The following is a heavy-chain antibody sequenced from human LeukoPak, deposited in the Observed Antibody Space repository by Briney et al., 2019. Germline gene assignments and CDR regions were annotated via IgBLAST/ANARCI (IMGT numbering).Heavy chain of an antibody. J-gene: IGHJ4*02. CDR2: IYYSGST. V-gene: IGHV4-39*07. CDR3: ARDRDPSGWYEGY. Sequence: PSETLSLTCTVSGGSISSSSYYWGWIRQPPGKGLEWIGSIYYSGSTYYNPSLKSRVTISVDTSKNQFSLKLSSVTAADTAVYYCARDRDPSGWYEGYWGQGTLVTVSS. D-gene: IGHD6-19*01. CDR1: GGSISSSSYY.